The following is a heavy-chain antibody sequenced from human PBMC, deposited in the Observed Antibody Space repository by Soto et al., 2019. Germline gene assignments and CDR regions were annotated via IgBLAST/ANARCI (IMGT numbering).Heavy chain of an antibody. Sequence: PGGSLRLCCAASGFTFGSDGMQWVGQAPGKGLEWVAVISYDGSNKYYADSVKGRFTISRDNSKNTLYLQMKSLRAEDTAVYYCAKAGNYYDSSGYYFDYWGQGTMLNV. V-gene: IGHV3-30*18. CDR1: GFTFGSDG. CDR2: ISYDGSNK. J-gene: IGHJ4*02. D-gene: IGHD3-22*01. CDR3: AKAGNYYDSSGYYFDY.